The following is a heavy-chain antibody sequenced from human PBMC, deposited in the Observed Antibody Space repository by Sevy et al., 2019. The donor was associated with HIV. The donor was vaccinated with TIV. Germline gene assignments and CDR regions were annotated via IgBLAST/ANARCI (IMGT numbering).Heavy chain of an antibody. D-gene: IGHD2-21*01. CDR2: IYPYDSDT. J-gene: IGHJ3*01. Sequence: GESLKISCKVSGYNFTSEWIAWVRQMPGEGLQAMGIIYPYDSDTRYSPSFQGQVTISADKSIDTAYLQLSGLKASDAATYYCARVYMASICLEIAGFDFWGQGTMVTVSS. V-gene: IGHV5-51*01. CDR1: GYNFTSEW. CDR3: ARVYMASICLEIAGFDF.